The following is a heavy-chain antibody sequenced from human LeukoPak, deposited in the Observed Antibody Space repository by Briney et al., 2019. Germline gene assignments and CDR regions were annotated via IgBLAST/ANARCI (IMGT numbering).Heavy chain of an antibody. J-gene: IGHJ4*02. D-gene: IGHD2-15*01. CDR1: GYSISSGYY. CDR3: ARDPGCSGGSCPLDY. V-gene: IGHV4-38-2*02. Sequence: SETLSLTCTVPGYSISSGYYWGWIRQPPGKGLEWISSIYHSGSTYYNPSLKSRVTISVDTLKNQFSLRLSSVTAADTAVYYCARDPGCSGGSCPLDYWGQGTLVTVSS. CDR2: IYHSGST.